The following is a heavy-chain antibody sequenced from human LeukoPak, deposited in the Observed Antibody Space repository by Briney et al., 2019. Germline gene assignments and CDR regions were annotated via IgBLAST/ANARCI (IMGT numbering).Heavy chain of an antibody. J-gene: IGHJ4*02. Sequence: ASVKVSCKASGYTFTGYYMHWVRQAPGQGLEWMGRINPNSRGTNYAQKFQGRVTMTRDTSISTAYMELSRLRSDDTAVYYCARQIGYYYDSSGYYFPAEFDYWGQGTLVTVSS. CDR1: GYTFTGYY. V-gene: IGHV1-2*06. D-gene: IGHD3-22*01. CDR3: ARQIGYYYDSSGYYFPAEFDY. CDR2: INPNSRGT.